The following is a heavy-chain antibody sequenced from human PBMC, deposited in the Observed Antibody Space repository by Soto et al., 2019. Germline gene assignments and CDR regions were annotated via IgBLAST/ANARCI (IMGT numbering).Heavy chain of an antibody. CDR2: IYYSGST. Sequence: SETLSLTCTVSGGSISSYYWSWIRQPPGKGLEWIGYIYYSGSTNYNPPLKSRVTISVDTSKNQFSLKLSSVTAADTAVYYCARLSPFQLDYWGQGTLVTVSS. CDR1: GGSISSYY. V-gene: IGHV4-59*08. CDR3: ARLSPFQLDY. D-gene: IGHD2-2*01. J-gene: IGHJ4*02.